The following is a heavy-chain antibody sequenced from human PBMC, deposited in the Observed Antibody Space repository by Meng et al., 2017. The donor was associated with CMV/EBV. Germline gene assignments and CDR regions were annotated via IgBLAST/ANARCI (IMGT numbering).Heavy chain of an antibody. CDR2: ISSSSSYI. CDR1: GFTFSSYS. Sequence: GGSLRLSCAASGFTFSSYSMNWVRQAPGKGLEWVSSISSSSSYIYYADSVKGRFTISRDNAKNSLYLQMNSLRAEDTALYYCAKDMSSGGDYEGVDYWGQGTLVTVSS. CDR3: AKDMSSGGDYEGVDY. J-gene: IGHJ4*02. V-gene: IGHV3-21*04. D-gene: IGHD4-17*01.